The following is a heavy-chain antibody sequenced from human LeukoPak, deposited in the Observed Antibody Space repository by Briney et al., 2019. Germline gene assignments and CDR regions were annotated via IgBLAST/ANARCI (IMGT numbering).Heavy chain of an antibody. V-gene: IGHV4-34*01. J-gene: IGHJ4*02. Sequence: PSETLSLTCAVYGGSFCGYYWSWIRQPPGKGLEWIGEINHSGSTNYNPSLKSRVTISVDTSKNQFSLKLSSVTAADTAVHYCARARITNYGVVKAPDYWGQGTLVTVSS. D-gene: IGHD3-3*01. CDR1: GGSFCGYY. CDR2: INHSGST. CDR3: ARARITNYGVVKAPDY.